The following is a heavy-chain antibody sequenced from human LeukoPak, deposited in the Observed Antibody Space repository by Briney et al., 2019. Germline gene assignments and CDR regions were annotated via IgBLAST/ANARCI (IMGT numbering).Heavy chain of an antibody. V-gene: IGHV4-59*01. D-gene: IGHD6-13*01. Sequence: PSETLSLTCTVSGGSIRSYYWSWIRQPPGKGLEWIGYIYYSGSTNYNPSLKSRVTISVDTSKNQFSLKLSSVTAADTAVYYCARGLIAAAFDPWGQGTLVTVSS. CDR3: ARGLIAAAFDP. J-gene: IGHJ5*02. CDR1: GGSIRSYY. CDR2: IYYSGST.